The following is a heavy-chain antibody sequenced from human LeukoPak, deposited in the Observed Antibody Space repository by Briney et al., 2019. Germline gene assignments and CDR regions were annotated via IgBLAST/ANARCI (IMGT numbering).Heavy chain of an antibody. Sequence: SQTLSLTCTVSGGSISSGDYYWSWLRQPPGKGLEWIGYIYYSGSTYYNPSLKSRVTISVDTSKNQFSLKLSSVTAADTAVYYCARMTVAGTPRPDHDYWGQGTLVTVSS. CDR3: ARMTVAGTPRPDHDY. V-gene: IGHV4-30-4*01. J-gene: IGHJ4*02. CDR2: IYYSGST. D-gene: IGHD6-19*01. CDR1: GGSISSGDYY.